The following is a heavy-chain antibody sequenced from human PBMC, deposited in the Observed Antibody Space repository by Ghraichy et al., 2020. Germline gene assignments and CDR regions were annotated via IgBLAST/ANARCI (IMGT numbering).Heavy chain of an antibody. V-gene: IGHV4-4*07. CDR2: IYSSGST. CDR1: GGSISSYY. CDR3: ARGGSGSYPDY. J-gene: IGHJ4*02. D-gene: IGHD3-10*01. Sequence: SETLSLTCTVSGGSISSYYWSWIRQPAGRGLEWIGRIYSSGSTNYNPSLNSRVTMSVDTSQNQFSLKLSSVTAADTAVYYCARGGSGSYPDYWGQGTLVTVSS.